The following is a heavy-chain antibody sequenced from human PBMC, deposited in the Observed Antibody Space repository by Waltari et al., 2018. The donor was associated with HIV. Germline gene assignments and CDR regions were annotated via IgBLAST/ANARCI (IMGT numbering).Heavy chain of an antibody. CDR1: GASINTSLFY. Sequence: QLQESGPGMVKTSETLSLNCSVSGASINTSLFYLGWIRQSPGLGLEWIGSIDHHRTTYRNPFLRGRVTLSVDTSTNRLSLFLTSVTTASDTADYFCDKHRTPVPSRVDFWGPGIVITVS. CDR2: IDHHRTT. J-gene: IGHJ4*02. D-gene: IGHD2-2*01. V-gene: IGHV4-39*02. CDR3: DKHRTPVPSRVDF.